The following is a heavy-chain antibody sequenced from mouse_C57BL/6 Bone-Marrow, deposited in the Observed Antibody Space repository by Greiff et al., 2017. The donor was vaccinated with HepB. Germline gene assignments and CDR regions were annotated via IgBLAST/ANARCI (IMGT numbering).Heavy chain of an antibody. D-gene: IGHD1-1*01. CDR3: TTTVVAPTFYFDY. Sequence: VQLQQSGAELVRPGASVKLSCTASGFNIKDYYMHWVKQRPEQGLEWIGWIDPENGDTEYAPKFQGKATITADTSSNTAYLQRSSLTSEDTAVYYCTTTVVAPTFYFDYWGQGTTLTVSS. CDR2: IDPENGDT. CDR1: GFNIKDYY. V-gene: IGHV14-4*01. J-gene: IGHJ2*01.